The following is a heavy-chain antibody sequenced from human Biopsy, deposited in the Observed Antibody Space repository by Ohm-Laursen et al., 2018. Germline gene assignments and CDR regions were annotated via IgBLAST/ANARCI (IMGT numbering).Heavy chain of an antibody. CDR3: ARDVEGFYSYAMDV. CDR2: ITSGGSTT. CDR1: GFTFSDYY. Sequence: SLRLSCAASGFTFSDYYMSWIRQAPGKGLEWVSYITSGGSTTDYADSVKGRFTISRDNAKSSLFLQMNSLRAEGTAVYYCARDVEGFYSYAMDVWGQGTMVTVSS. D-gene: IGHD5-24*01. J-gene: IGHJ6*02. V-gene: IGHV3-11*01.